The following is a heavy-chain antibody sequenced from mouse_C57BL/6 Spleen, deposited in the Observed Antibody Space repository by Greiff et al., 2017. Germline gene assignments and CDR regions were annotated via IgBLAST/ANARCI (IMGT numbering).Heavy chain of an antibody. Sequence: EVNVVESGGGLVQPGGSLKLSCAASGFTFSDYYMYWVRQTPEKRLEWVAYISNGGGSTYYPDTVKGRFTISRDNAKNTLYLQMSRLKSEDTAMYYCARRDDYDGAMDYWGQGTSVTVSS. CDR3: ARRDDYDGAMDY. CDR1: GFTFSDYY. D-gene: IGHD2-4*01. V-gene: IGHV5-12*01. J-gene: IGHJ4*01. CDR2: ISNGGGST.